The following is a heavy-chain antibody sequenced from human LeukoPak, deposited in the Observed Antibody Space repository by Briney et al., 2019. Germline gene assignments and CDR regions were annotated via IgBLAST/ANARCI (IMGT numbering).Heavy chain of an antibody. J-gene: IGHJ2*01. V-gene: IGHV1-69*05. D-gene: IGHD3-22*01. CDR3: ARRGGMRVGYYDSSGPDWYFDL. CDR1: GGTFSSYA. CDR2: IIPIFGTA. Sequence: GASVKLSCKASGGTFSSYAISWVRQAPGQGREWRGGIIPIFGTANYAQKFRGRNTITTHESQSTAYIELRGLRSQATAVYYCARRGGMRVGYYDSSGPDWYFDLWGRSTLVTVSS.